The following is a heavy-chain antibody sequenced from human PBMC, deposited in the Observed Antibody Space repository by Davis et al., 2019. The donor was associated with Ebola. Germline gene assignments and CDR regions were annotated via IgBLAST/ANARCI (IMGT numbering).Heavy chain of an antibody. CDR2: IKGDGSAQ. J-gene: IGHJ4*02. D-gene: IGHD6-6*01. Sequence: GESLKISCAASGFSFSNFWMSWVRQAPGKGPEWVANIKGDGSAQQYVDSVKGRFTISRDNAKNSLYLQMNSLRAEDTAVYYCARVPRSSSSGCYLDYWGQGTLVTVSS. CDR1: GFSFSNFW. CDR3: ARVPRSSSSGCYLDY. V-gene: IGHV3-7*03.